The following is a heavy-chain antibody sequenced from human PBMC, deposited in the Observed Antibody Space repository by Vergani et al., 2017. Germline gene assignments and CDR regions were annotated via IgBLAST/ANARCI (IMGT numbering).Heavy chain of an antibody. V-gene: IGHV4-38-2*02. CDR1: GYSVSRGFY. Sequence: QIQLQESGPGLVKPSETLSLTCSVSGYSVSRGFYWAWIRQTPEKGLEWIGGMFHTGEASNSPSLQSRVAFSMDTSKNQFSLQLTSVTAADTAVYFFGVIMVRSPRPDNWFDSWGRGTLVTVS. D-gene: IGHD3-3*01. J-gene: IGHJ5*01. CDR3: GVIMVRSPRPDNWFDS. CDR2: MFHTGEA.